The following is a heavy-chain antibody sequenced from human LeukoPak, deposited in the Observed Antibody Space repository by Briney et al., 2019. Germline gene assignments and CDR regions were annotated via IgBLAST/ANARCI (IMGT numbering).Heavy chain of an antibody. D-gene: IGHD6-6*01. J-gene: IGHJ4*02. Sequence: GGSLRLSCAASGFTFSSYGMHWVRQAPGKGLEWVAVISSDGSNKYYADSVKGRFTISRDNSKNTLYLQMNSLRAEDTAVYYCAKDVAEYSSSSGLDYWGQGTLVTVSS. CDR3: AKDVAEYSSSSGLDY. V-gene: IGHV3-30*18. CDR2: ISSDGSNK. CDR1: GFTFSSYG.